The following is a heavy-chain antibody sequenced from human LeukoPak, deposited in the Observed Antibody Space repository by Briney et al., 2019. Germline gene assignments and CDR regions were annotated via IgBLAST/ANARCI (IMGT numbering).Heavy chain of an antibody. D-gene: IGHD3-10*01. CDR2: IRSNGITT. V-gene: IGHV3-23*01. CDR1: GFTFSHYG. J-gene: IGHJ4*02. Sequence: PGGSLRLSCAASGFTFSHYGMNWVRHTPGKGLEWVSGIRSNGITTYYADSVKGRFTTSRDNSKNTLYLQMNSLRAEDTAVYYCAKGARGVIVQYFDYWGQGTLVTVSS. CDR3: AKGARGVIVQYFDY.